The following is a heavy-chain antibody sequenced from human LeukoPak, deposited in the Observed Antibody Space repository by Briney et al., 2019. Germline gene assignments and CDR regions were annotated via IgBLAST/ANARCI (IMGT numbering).Heavy chain of an antibody. J-gene: IGHJ2*01. CDR2: IGTAGDT. D-gene: IGHD5-24*01. CDR3: ARSRDGYNLWYFDL. V-gene: IGHV3-13*01. CDR1: GFTFDDYG. Sequence: GGFLRLSCAASGFTFDDYGMHWVRQAPGKGLEWVSTIGTAGDTYYPGSVKGRFTISRENAKNSLYLQMNSLRAGDTAVYYCARSRDGYNLWYFDLWGRGTLVTVSS.